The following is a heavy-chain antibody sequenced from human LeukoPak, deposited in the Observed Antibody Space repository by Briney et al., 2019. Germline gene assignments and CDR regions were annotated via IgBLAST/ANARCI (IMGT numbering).Heavy chain of an antibody. V-gene: IGHV3-30*04. CDR1: GFTFSSYA. Sequence: PGGSLRLSCAASGFTFSSYAMHWVRQAPGKGLEWVAVISYDGSNKYYADSVKGRFTISRDNSKNTLYLQMNSLRAEDTAVYYCARYWGYCSGGSCYWPYFDYWGQGTLVTVSS. J-gene: IGHJ4*02. D-gene: IGHD2-15*01. CDR2: ISYDGSNK. CDR3: ARYWGYCSGGSCYWPYFDY.